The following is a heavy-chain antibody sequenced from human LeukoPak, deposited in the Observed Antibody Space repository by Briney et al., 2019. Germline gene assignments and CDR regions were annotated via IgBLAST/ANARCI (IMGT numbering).Heavy chain of an antibody. J-gene: IGHJ3*02. D-gene: IGHD6-25*01. CDR1: GGSFSGYY. CDR2: INHSGST. Sequence: SETLSLTCAVYGGSFSGYYWSWIRQPPGKGLEWIGEINHSGSTNYNPSLKSRVTISVDTSKNQFSLKLSSVTAADTAVYHCARAGRLTFDIWGQGTMVTVSS. V-gene: IGHV4-34*01. CDR3: ARAGRLTFDI.